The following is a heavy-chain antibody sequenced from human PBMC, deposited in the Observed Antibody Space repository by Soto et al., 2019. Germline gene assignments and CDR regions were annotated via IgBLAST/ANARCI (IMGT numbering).Heavy chain of an antibody. D-gene: IGHD3-22*01. CDR3: ARGSMIIDY. CDR1: GASLTNYY. J-gene: IGHJ4*02. Sequence: PSETLSLTCTVSGASLTNYYWSWIRQPAGKGLEWIGRIFPSGINNHKPSLKSRVTMSVDTSKNQFSLNLSSVTAADTAVYYCARGSMIIDYWGQGTLVTVSS. V-gene: IGHV4-4*07. CDR2: IFPSGIN.